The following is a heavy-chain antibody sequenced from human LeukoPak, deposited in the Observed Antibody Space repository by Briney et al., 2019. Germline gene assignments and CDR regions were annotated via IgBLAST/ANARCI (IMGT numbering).Heavy chain of an antibody. V-gene: IGHV3-74*01. CDR1: GFTFSSYW. Sequence: GGSLRLSCAASGFTFSSYWMHWVRQAPGKGLVWVSRINSDGTSTRYADSVKGRFTISRDNAKNTLYLQMNSLRVEDTAVYYCAREVSGDSWYNWFDPWGQGTLVTVSS. J-gene: IGHJ5*02. CDR2: INSDGTST. CDR3: AREVSGDSWYNWFDP. D-gene: IGHD4-17*01.